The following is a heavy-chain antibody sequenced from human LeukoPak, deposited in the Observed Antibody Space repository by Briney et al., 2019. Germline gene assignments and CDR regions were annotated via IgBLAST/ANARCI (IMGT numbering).Heavy chain of an antibody. V-gene: IGHV3-21*01. Sequence: GGSLRLSCAASGFTFSSYEMNWARQAPGKGLEWVSSISSSSSYIYYADSVKGRFTISRDNAKNSLYLQMNSLRAEDTAVYYCAREGIAVAGDFDYWGQGTLVTVSS. D-gene: IGHD6-19*01. J-gene: IGHJ4*02. CDR1: GFTFSSYE. CDR2: ISSSSSYI. CDR3: AREGIAVAGDFDY.